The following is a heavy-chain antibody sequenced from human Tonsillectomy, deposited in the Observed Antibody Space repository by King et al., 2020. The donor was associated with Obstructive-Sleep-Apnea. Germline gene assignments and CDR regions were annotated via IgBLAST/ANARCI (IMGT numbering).Heavy chain of an antibody. Sequence: QLQESGPGLVKPSETLSLTCTVSGGSISSSSYYWGWIRQPPGKGLEWIGTIYYSGRTYYNPSLKSRVTISVDTSKNQFSLRLSSVTAADTAVYYCARDRGRYSSGWWGYFDYWGQGTLVTVSS. D-gene: IGHD6-19*01. CDR3: ARDRGRYSSGWWGYFDY. CDR1: GGSISSSSYY. V-gene: IGHV4-39*07. CDR2: IYYSGRT. J-gene: IGHJ4*02.